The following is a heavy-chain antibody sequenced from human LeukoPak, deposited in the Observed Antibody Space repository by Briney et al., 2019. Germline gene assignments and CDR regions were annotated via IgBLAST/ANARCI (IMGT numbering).Heavy chain of an antibody. V-gene: IGHV1-2*02. J-gene: IGHJ6*03. CDR2: INPNSGDT. Sequence: GASVKVSCKASGYTFTGYYMHWVRQAPGQGLEWMGWINPNSGDTNYAQKFQGRVTMTRDTSISTAYMELSRLRSDDTAVYYCARGKRYYYGSGSYYILEYYYYYMDVWGKGTTVTVSS. CDR1: GYTFTGYY. CDR3: ARGKRYYYGSGSYYILEYYYYYMDV. D-gene: IGHD3-10*01.